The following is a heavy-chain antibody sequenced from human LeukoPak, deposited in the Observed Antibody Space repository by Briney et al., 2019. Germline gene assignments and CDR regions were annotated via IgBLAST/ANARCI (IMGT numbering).Heavy chain of an antibody. Sequence: GGSLRLSCAASGFTFSSYAMSWVRQAPGKGLEWVSAISGSGGSTYYADSVEGRFTISRDNSKNTLYLQMNSLRAEDTAVYYCAKVSGDFDAFDIWGQGTMVTVSS. CDR3: AKVSGDFDAFDI. CDR1: GFTFSSYA. D-gene: IGHD2-21*02. CDR2: ISGSGGST. V-gene: IGHV3-23*01. J-gene: IGHJ3*02.